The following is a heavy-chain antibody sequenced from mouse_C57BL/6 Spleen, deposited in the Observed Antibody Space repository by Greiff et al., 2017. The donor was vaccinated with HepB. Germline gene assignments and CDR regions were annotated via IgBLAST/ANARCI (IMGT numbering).Heavy chain of an antibody. D-gene: IGHD1-1*01. CDR1: GYTFTSYW. CDR3: ARGGTTLNAMDY. Sequence: QVQLKQPGAELVRPGSSVKLSCKASGYTFTSYWMHWVKQRPIQGLEWIGNIDPSDSETHYNQKFKDKATLTVDKSSSTAYMQLSSLTSEDSAVYYCARGGTTLNAMDYWGQGTSVTVSS. J-gene: IGHJ4*01. CDR2: IDPSDSET. V-gene: IGHV1-52*01.